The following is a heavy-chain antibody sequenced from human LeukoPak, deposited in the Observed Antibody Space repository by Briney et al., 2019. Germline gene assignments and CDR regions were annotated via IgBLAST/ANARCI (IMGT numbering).Heavy chain of an antibody. J-gene: IGHJ5*02. Sequence: SETLSLTCAVSGGSIRNSTYYWGWIRQPPGKGLEWIGSIYYSGSTYYNPSLKSRVTISVDTSKNQFSLKLSSVTAADTAVYYCASSLDFWSGYYFSAWGQGTLVTVSS. CDR3: ASSLDFWSGYYFSA. V-gene: IGHV4-39*01. CDR1: GGSIRNSTYY. CDR2: IYYSGST. D-gene: IGHD3-3*01.